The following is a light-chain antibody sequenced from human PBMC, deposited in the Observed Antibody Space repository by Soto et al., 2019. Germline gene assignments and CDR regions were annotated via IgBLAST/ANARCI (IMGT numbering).Light chain of an antibody. CDR3: QLYGSSPLYT. CDR1: QSVSSSY. CDR2: GAS. Sequence: EIVLTQSPGTLSLSPGERVILSCRASQSVSSSYLAWYQQKPGQAPRLLISGASSRAAGIPDRFSGSGSGTDFTLTISSLEPEDFAVYYCQLYGSSPLYTFGQGTKLEIK. J-gene: IGKJ2*01. V-gene: IGKV3-20*01.